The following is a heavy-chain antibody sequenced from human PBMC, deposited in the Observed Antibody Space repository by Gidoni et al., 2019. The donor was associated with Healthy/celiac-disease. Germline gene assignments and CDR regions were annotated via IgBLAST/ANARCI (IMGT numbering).Heavy chain of an antibody. CDR3: ARDRLYDSSGYSLPDDAFDI. V-gene: IGHV3-30*01. CDR2: ISYDGSNK. Sequence: QVQLVESGGGVVHPGRSLRLSCAASGFTFSSYAMHWVRQAPGKGLEWVAVISYDGSNKYYADSVKGRFTISRDNSKNTLYLQMNSLRAEDTAVYYCARDRLYDSSGYSLPDDAFDIWGQGTMVTVSS. J-gene: IGHJ3*02. D-gene: IGHD3-22*01. CDR1: GFTFSSYA.